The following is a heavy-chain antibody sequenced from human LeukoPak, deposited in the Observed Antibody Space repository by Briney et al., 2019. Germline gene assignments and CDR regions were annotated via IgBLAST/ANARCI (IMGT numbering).Heavy chain of an antibody. D-gene: IGHD2-21*02. V-gene: IGHV1-69*13. Sequence: SVKVSCKASGGTFSSYAISWVRQAPGQGLEWMGGIIPIFGTANYAQKFQGRVTITADESTSTAYMELNSLRAEDTAVYYCARGDLAGGVVTAILDYWGQGTLVTVSS. J-gene: IGHJ4*02. CDR1: GGTFSSYA. CDR3: ARGDLAGGVVTAILDY. CDR2: IIPIFGTA.